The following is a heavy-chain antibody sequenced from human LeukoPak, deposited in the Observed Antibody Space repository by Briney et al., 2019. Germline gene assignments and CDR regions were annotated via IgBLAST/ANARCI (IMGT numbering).Heavy chain of an antibody. CDR2: INPNSGNT. J-gene: IGHJ6*03. Sequence: GASVKVSCKASGYTFTSYDIHWVRQAPGQGLEWMGRINPNSGNTGYAQKFQGRVTMTRNTSISTACMELSSLRCEETGVYYCARAPPYSSSSNYMYVWGKGTTVTVSS. D-gene: IGHD6-6*01. V-gene: IGHV1-8*02. CDR1: GYTFTSYD. CDR3: ARAPPYSSSSNYMYV.